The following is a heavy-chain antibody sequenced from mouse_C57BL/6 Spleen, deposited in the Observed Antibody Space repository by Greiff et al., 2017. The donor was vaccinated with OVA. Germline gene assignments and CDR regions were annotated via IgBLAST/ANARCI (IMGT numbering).Heavy chain of an antibody. Sequence: EVKLQESGAELVRPGSSVMMSCKTSGYTFTSYGINWVKQRPGQGLEWIGYIYIGNGYTEYNEKFKGKATLTSDTSSSTDYMQLSSLTSEASAIYLRARTTVYAMDYWGQGTSVTVSS. D-gene: IGHD1-1*01. CDR2: IYIGNGYT. CDR1: GYTFTSYG. CDR3: ARTTVYAMDY. V-gene: IGHV1-58*01. J-gene: IGHJ4*01.